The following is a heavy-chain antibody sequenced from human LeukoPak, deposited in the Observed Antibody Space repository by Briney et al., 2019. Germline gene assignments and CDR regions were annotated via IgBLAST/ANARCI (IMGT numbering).Heavy chain of an antibody. CDR3: ARAGRRRDSSSSFDY. J-gene: IGHJ4*02. Sequence: SQTLSLTCAISGDSVSSNSAAWNWIRQSPSRGLEWLGRTYYRSKWYNDYAVSVKSRITINPDTSKNQFSLQLSSVTPEDTAVYYCARAGRRRDSSSSFDYWGQGTLVSVSS. CDR2: TYYRSKWYN. V-gene: IGHV6-1*01. CDR1: GDSVSSNSAA. D-gene: IGHD6-6*01.